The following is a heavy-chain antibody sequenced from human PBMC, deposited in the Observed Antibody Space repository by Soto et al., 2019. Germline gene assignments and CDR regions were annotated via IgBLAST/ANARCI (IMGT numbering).Heavy chain of an antibody. Sequence: SETLSLTCTVSGGSIISGAYSWSWVRQSPGKSLEWIANIHESGATDYNPSLRSRVTLSVDRSQNQFSLRLSSLNAADTAVYFCSRKAHDWSASDFMGWFDPWGQGTLVTVSS. J-gene: IGHJ5*01. D-gene: IGHD3-3*01. V-gene: IGHV4-30-2*06. CDR2: IHESGAT. CDR1: GGSIISGAYS. CDR3: SRKAHDWSASDFMGWFDP.